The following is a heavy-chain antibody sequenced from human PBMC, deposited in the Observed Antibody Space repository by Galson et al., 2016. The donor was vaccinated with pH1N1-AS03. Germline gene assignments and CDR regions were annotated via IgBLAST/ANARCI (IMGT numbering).Heavy chain of an antibody. CDR2: FFSNDEK. D-gene: IGHD2-21*01. Sequence: PALVKPPQTLTLTCTVSDFPLSKIMGVSWIRQTPGKALEWLAHFFSNDEKSYSESLKSRLSISKDPSTGQVVLTMTNMDPVDTGTYFCARIVYSCGGDCYYLLDYWGRGTLVTVSS. CDR1: DFPLSKIMG. J-gene: IGHJ4*02. V-gene: IGHV2-26*01. CDR3: ARIVYSCGGDCYYLLDY.